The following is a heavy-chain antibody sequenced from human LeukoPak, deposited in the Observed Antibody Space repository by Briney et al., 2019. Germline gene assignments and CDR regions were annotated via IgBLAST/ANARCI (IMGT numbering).Heavy chain of an antibody. CDR1: GGSFSGYY. CDR2: INHSGST. V-gene: IGHV4-34*01. Sequence: SETLSLTCAVYGGSFSGYYWSWIRQPPGKGLEWIGEINHSGSTNYNPSLKSRVTMSVDTSKNQFSLKLSSVTAADTAVYYCAREAASELRFLEWLTYEYYYYGMDVWGQGTTVTVSS. CDR3: AREAASELRFLEWLTYEYYYYGMDV. D-gene: IGHD3-3*01. J-gene: IGHJ6*02.